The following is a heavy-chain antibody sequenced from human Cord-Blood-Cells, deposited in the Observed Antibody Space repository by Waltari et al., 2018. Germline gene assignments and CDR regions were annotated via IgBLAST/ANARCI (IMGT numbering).Heavy chain of an antibody. D-gene: IGHD1-1*01. CDR2: ISYDGSNK. V-gene: IGHV3-30*03. CDR1: GFTFSSYG. Sequence: GFTFSSYGMHWVRQAPGKGLEWVAVISYDGSNKYYADSVKGRFTISRDNSKNTLYLQMNSLRVEDTAVYYCAATAKLYWYFDLWGRGTLVTVSS. J-gene: IGHJ2*01. CDR3: AATAKLYWYFDL.